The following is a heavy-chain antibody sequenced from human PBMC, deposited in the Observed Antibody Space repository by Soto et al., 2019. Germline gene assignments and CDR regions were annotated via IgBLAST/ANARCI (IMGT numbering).Heavy chain of an antibody. Sequence: LSLTCTVCGGSISSYYWSWIRQPPGKGLEWIGYIYYSGSTNYNPSLKSRVTISVDTSKNQFSLKLSSVTAADTAVYYCARDFNGCSSTSCYGYYYYGIDFWGQRTTVTGSS. J-gene: IGHJ6*02. D-gene: IGHD2-2*01. V-gene: IGHV4-59*01. CDR3: ARDFNGCSSTSCYGYYYYGIDF. CDR2: IYYSGST. CDR1: GGSISSYY.